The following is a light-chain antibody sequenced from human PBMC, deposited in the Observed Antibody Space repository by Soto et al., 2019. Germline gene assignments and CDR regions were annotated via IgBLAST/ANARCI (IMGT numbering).Light chain of an antibody. CDR1: SSVVGGYNY. CDR2: DVS. J-gene: IGLJ2*01. CDR3: TSYTSSSTRGV. Sequence: QSALTQPASVSGSPGQSITISCTGTSSVVGGYNYVSWYQQHPGKAPKLMIYDVSSRPSGVSNRFSGSKSGNTASLTISGLQAEDEADYYCTSYTSSSTRGVFGGGTKLTVL. V-gene: IGLV2-14*03.